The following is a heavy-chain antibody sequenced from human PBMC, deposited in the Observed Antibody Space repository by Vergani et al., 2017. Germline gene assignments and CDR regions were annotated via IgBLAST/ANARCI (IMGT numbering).Heavy chain of an antibody. CDR2: IYYSGSS. CDR1: GGSISSSSYY. J-gene: IGHJ3*02. Sequence: QVQLQQWGAGLLKPSETLSLTCAVSGGSISSSSYYWGWIRQPPGKGLEWIGSIYYSGSSYYNPSLKSRVTISVDTSKNQFSLKLSSVTAADTAVYYCARRRDYYDSSGYYLGNAFDIWGQGTMVTVSS. V-gene: IGHV4-39*01. CDR3: ARRRDYYDSSGYYLGNAFDI. D-gene: IGHD3-22*01.